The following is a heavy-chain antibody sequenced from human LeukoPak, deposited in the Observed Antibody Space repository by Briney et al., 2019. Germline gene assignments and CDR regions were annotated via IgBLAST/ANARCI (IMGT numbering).Heavy chain of an antibody. J-gene: IGHJ4*02. CDR2: IFSRSESI. V-gene: IGHV3-21*01. D-gene: IGHD3-22*01. CDR1: GFTLSSHN. Sequence: PGGSLRLSCVASGFTLSSHNINWVRQAPGKGLEWVSCIFSRSESILYADSVKGRFTISRDSAKNSLYLQMDSLRVEDTAVYYCARDFFHSSDSRPFDYWGQGTLVTVSS. CDR3: ARDFFHSSDSRPFDY.